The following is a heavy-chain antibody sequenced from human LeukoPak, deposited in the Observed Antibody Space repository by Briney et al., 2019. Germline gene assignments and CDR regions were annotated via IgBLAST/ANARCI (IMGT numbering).Heavy chain of an antibody. CDR1: GFTFSSYA. J-gene: IGHJ4*02. CDR2: ISGSGGST. V-gene: IGHV3-23*01. CDR3: AKVEANDYGDYVRGSIDY. D-gene: IGHD4-17*01. Sequence: TGGSLRLSCAASGFTFSSYAMSWVRQAPGKGLEWVSAISGSGGSTYYADSVKGRFTISRDNSKNTLYLQINSLRAEDTAVYYCAKVEANDYGDYVRGSIDYWGQGTLVTVSS.